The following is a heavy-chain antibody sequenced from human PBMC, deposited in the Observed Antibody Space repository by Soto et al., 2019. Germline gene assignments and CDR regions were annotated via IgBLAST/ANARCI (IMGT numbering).Heavy chain of an antibody. Sequence: ASVKVSCKASGYTFTSYDINWVRQATGRGLEWMGWINPNSGGTNYAQKFQGWVTMTRDTSISTAYMELSRLRSDDTAVYYCARGGDYGDYTMYYFDYWGQGTLVTVSS. V-gene: IGHV1-2*04. CDR1: GYTFTSYD. CDR3: ARGGDYGDYTMYYFDY. J-gene: IGHJ4*02. CDR2: INPNSGGT. D-gene: IGHD4-17*01.